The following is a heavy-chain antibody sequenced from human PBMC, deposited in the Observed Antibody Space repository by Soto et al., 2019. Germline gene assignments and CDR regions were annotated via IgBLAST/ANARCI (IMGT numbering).Heavy chain of an antibody. CDR2: ISDDGSNK. V-gene: IGHV3-30*18. D-gene: IGHD3-3*01. CDR1: GFTLSSYG. Sequence: GGSLRLSCAASGFTLSSYGMHWVRHAPGKGLEWVAVISDDGSNKNYADSVKGGFTISRDNSKNTLYLQMNSLRDEDKAVYYCAKDLAGYYDFWSGDGRYYYSGMEVWGQGTTVTVSS. CDR3: AKDLAGYYDFWSGDGRYYYSGMEV. J-gene: IGHJ6*02.